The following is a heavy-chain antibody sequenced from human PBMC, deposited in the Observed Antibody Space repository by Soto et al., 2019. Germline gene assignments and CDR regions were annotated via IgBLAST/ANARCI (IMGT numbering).Heavy chain of an antibody. D-gene: IGHD2-15*01. V-gene: IGHV1-2*04. CDR2: INPNSGGT. CDR1: GYTFTGYY. J-gene: IGHJ6*02. Sequence: ASVKVSCKASGYTFTGYYMHWVRQAPGQGLEWMGWINPNSGGTNYAQKFQGWVTMTRDTSISTAYMELSRLRSDDTAVYYCARSCSGGSCYLYYYYYGMDVWDQGTTVTVSS. CDR3: ARSCSGGSCYLYYYYYGMDV.